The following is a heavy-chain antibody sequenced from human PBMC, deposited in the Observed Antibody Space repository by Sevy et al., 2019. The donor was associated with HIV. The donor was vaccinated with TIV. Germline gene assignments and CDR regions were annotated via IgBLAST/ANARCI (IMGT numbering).Heavy chain of an antibody. CDR3: AGDGVAVAATPVTACYGMDV. Sequence: ASVKVSCKASGGTFSSYAISWVRQAPGQGLEWMGGIIPIFGTANYAQKFQGRVTITAEESTSTAYMELRSLRSEEPAVYYCAGDGVAVAATPVTACYGMDVWGQGTTVTVSS. J-gene: IGHJ6*02. V-gene: IGHV1-69*13. CDR2: IIPIFGTA. D-gene: IGHD2-15*01. CDR1: GGTFSSYA.